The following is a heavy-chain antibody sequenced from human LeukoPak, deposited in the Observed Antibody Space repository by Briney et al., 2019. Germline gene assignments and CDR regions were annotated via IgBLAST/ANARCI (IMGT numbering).Heavy chain of an antibody. CDR2: TYYRSKWYN. Sequence: KRSQTLSLTCAIPGDSVSSNSAAWSWIRQSPSRGLEWLGRTYYRSKWYNDYAVSVKSRININPDTSKNQFSLQLNSVTPEDTAVYYCAKQVGATPYFDYWGQGTLVTVSS. D-gene: IGHD1-26*01. CDR3: AKQVGATPYFDY. CDR1: GDSVSSNSAA. V-gene: IGHV6-1*01. J-gene: IGHJ4*02.